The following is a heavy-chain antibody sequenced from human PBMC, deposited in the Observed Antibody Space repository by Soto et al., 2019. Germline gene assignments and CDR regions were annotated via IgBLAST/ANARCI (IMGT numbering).Heavy chain of an antibody. V-gene: IGHV3-48*02. CDR1: GFTFSSYS. D-gene: IGHD5-18*01. Sequence: EVQLVESGGGLVQPGGSLRLSCAASGFTFSSYSMNWVRQAPGKGLEWVSYISSSGSVIYYADSVKGRFTISRDNAKNSLYLQLNSLRDEDTAVYSCARERGYSYYNNWFDPWGQGTLVTVSS. CDR3: ARERGYSYYNNWFDP. J-gene: IGHJ5*02. CDR2: ISSSGSVI.